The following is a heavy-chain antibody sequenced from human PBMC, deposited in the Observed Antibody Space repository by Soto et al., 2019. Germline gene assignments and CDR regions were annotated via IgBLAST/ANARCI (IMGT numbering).Heavy chain of an antibody. Sequence: SETLSLTCTVSGGSISSSSYYWGWIRQPPGKGLEWIGSIYYSGSTYYNPSLKSRVTISVDTSKNQFSLKLSSVTAADTAVYYCARVSTYYDFWSGYYMGRTSWFDPWGQGTLVNVSS. V-gene: IGHV4-39*01. J-gene: IGHJ5*02. D-gene: IGHD3-3*01. CDR1: GGSISSSSYY. CDR3: ARVSTYYDFWSGYYMGRTSWFDP. CDR2: IYYSGST.